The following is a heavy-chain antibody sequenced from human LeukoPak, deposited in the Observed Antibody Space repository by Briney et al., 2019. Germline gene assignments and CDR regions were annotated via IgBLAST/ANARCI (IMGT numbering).Heavy chain of an antibody. D-gene: IGHD2-15*01. CDR3: ARDQVVVVVGATSDY. CDR1: GYSISSGYY. J-gene: IGHJ4*02. V-gene: IGHV4-38-2*02. CDR2: IYHSGRT. Sequence: SETLSLTCTVSGYSISSGYYWGWIRQPPGKGLEWIGSIYHSGRTYYNPSLKSRVTISVDTSKNQFSLKLSSVTAADTAVYYCARDQVVVVVGATSDYWGQGTLVTVSS.